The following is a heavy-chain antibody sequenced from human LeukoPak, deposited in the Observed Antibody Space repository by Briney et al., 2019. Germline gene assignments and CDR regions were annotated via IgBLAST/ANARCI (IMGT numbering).Heavy chain of an antibody. CDR2: IYHSGST. V-gene: IGHV4-4*02. CDR3: ARHLYSSGWYGWFDY. D-gene: IGHD6-19*01. Sequence: SGTLSLTCAVSGGSISSSNWWSWVRQPPGQGLEWIGEIYHSGSTNYNPSLKSRVSISVDTSKNQFSLKLSSVTAADTAVYYCARHLYSSGWYGWFDYWGQGTLVTVSS. J-gene: IGHJ4*02. CDR1: GGSISSSNW.